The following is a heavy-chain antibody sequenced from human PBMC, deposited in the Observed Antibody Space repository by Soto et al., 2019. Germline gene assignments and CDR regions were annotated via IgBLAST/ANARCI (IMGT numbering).Heavy chain of an antibody. J-gene: IGHJ5*02. CDR2: IYPGDSVT. D-gene: IGHD6-6*01. V-gene: IGHV5-51*01. CDR3: ARPYSSSSTWCGP. CDR1: GYSFISYW. Sequence: GEALKISSKGSGYSFISYWIGWVRQMPGKGLEWMGIIYPGDSVTRYSPSFQGQVTISAVKSISTAYLQWSSLKASDTAMYYWARPYSSSSTWCGPRGRGTRVTVAS.